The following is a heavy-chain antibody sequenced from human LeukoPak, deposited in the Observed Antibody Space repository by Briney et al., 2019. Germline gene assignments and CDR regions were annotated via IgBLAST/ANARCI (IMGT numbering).Heavy chain of an antibody. CDR3: ARDTGIAASLDI. J-gene: IGHJ3*02. V-gene: IGHV3-9*01. CDR2: ISWNSGSI. D-gene: IGHD6-13*01. CDR1: GFTFDDYA. Sequence: GRSLRLSCSASGFTFDDYAMHWVRQAPGKGLEWVSGISWNSGSIGYADSVKGRFTISRDNAKSTLYLQMNSLRAEDTAVYYCARDTGIAASLDIWGQGTMVTVCS.